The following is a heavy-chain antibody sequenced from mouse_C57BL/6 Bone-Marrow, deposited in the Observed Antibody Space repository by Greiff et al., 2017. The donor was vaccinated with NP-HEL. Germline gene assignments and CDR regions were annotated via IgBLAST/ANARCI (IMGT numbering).Heavy chain of an antibody. J-gene: IGHJ1*03. CDR1: GYTFTSYW. CDR2: IYPGSGST. CDR3: ASFYDGYFYWYFDV. Sequence: QVQLQQSGAELVKPGASVKMSCKASGYTFTSYWITWVKQRPGQGNEWIGDIYPGSGSTNYNEKFKSKATLTVDTSSSTAYMQLSSLTSEDSAVYYCASFYDGYFYWYFDVWGTGTTVTVSS. D-gene: IGHD2-3*01. V-gene: IGHV1-55*01.